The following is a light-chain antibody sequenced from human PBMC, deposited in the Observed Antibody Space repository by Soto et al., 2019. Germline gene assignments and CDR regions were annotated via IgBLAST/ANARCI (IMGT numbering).Light chain of an antibody. CDR3: QHYNSYPPT. CDR2: DAS. CDR1: QSISNW. J-gene: IGKJ1*01. Sequence: DIQMTQSPSTLSASVGDRVTMTCRASQSISNWLAWYQLAPGKAPNLLIYDASSLESGVPSRFSGSGSGTEFTLTISSLQPDDSATYYCQHYNSYPPTFGQGTRVEVK. V-gene: IGKV1-5*01.